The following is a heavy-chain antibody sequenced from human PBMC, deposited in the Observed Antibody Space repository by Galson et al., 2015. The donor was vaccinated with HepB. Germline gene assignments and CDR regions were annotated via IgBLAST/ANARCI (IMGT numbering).Heavy chain of an antibody. D-gene: IGHD2-21*02. V-gene: IGHV4-39*01. Sequence: ETLSLTCTVSGGSISSSSYYWGWIRQPPGKGLEWIGSIYYSGSTYYNPSLKSRVTISVDTSKNQFSLKLSSVTAADTAVYYCARPAGVTAMSDYWGQGTLVTVSS. CDR2: IYYSGST. J-gene: IGHJ4*02. CDR3: ARPAGVTAMSDY. CDR1: GGSISSSSYY.